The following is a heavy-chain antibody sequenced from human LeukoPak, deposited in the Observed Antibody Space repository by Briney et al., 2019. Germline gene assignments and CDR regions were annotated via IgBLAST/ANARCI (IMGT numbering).Heavy chain of an antibody. D-gene: IGHD3-10*01. Sequence: SETLSLTCTVSGGSIRSYYWSWIRQPPGKGLEWIGYIYYSGSTNYNPSLKSRVTISVDTSKNQFSLKLSSVTAADTAVYYCAREEVTMVRGVNWFDPWGQGTLVTVSS. V-gene: IGHV4-59*01. J-gene: IGHJ5*02. CDR2: IYYSGST. CDR3: AREEVTMVRGVNWFDP. CDR1: GGSIRSYY.